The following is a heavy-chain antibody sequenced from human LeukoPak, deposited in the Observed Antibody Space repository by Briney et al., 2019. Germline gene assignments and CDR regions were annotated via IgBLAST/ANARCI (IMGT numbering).Heavy chain of an antibody. V-gene: IGHV4-4*07. CDR1: GGSISSYY. CDR3: ASSFAVAGLYHGMDV. Sequence: SETLSLTCTVSGGSISSYYWSWIRQPAGKGLEWIGRIYTGGNTNYNPSLKSRVTLSVDTSKKQFSLKLTSVTAADTAMYYCASSFAVAGLYHGMDVWGQGTTVTVSS. D-gene: IGHD2-2*01. J-gene: IGHJ6*02. CDR2: IYTGGNT.